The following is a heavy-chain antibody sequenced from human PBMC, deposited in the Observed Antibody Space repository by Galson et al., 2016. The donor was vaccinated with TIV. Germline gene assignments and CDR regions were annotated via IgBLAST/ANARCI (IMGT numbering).Heavy chain of an antibody. J-gene: IGHJ4*02. V-gene: IGHV1-58*02. CDR1: GFMFTSSA. CDR3: AAGHWYSGSSSQKRFYFDY. D-gene: IGHD1-26*01. CDR2: IVVGSGDT. Sequence: SVKVFCKASGFMFTSSAMQWVRQARGERLEWIGWIVVGSGDTDHAQKFQERVTFIRDMSTRTVYMELRSLRSEDTAVYYCAAGHWYSGSSSQKRFYFDYWRQGTLVTVSS.